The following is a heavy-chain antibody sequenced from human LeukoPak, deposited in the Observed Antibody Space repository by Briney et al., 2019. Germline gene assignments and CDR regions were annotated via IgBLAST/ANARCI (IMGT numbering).Heavy chain of an antibody. CDR3: AKDEYYYDSSGYSYYFDY. CDR2: IRYDGSNK. Sequence: GGSLRLSCAATGVTFSSYGMHWVRQAPGKGLEWVAFIRYDGSNKYYADSVKGRFTISRDNSKNTLYLQMNSLRAEDTAVYYCAKDEYYYDSSGYSYYFDYWGQGTLVTVSS. V-gene: IGHV3-30*02. D-gene: IGHD3-22*01. J-gene: IGHJ4*02. CDR1: GVTFSSYG.